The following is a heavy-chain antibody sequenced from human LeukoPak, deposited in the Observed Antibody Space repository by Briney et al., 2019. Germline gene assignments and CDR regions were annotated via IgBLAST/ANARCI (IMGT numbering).Heavy chain of an antibody. Sequence: PSETQSLTCTVSGGSISSGSYYWSWIRQPAGKGLEWIGRIYTSGSTNYNPSLKSRVTISLDTSKNQFSLNLSSVTAADTAVYYCARLGEYDSSADWGQGSLVTVSS. D-gene: IGHD3-22*01. CDR1: GGSISSGSYY. J-gene: IGHJ4*02. V-gene: IGHV4-61*02. CDR3: ARLGEYDSSAD. CDR2: IYTSGST.